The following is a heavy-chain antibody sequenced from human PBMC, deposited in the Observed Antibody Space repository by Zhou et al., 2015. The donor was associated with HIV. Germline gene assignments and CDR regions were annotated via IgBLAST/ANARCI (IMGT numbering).Heavy chain of an antibody. CDR2: IIPIFGTA. CDR1: GGTFSSYA. V-gene: IGHV1-69*12. CDR3: ASYYLPPVAGKGFDAFDI. Sequence: QVQLVQSGAEVKKPGSSVKVSCKASGGTFSSYAISWVRQAPGQGLEWMGGIIPIFGTANYAQKFQGRVTITADESTSTAYMELSSLRSEDTAVYYCASYYLPPVAGKGFDAFDIWGQGTMVTVSS. D-gene: IGHD6-19*01. J-gene: IGHJ3*02.